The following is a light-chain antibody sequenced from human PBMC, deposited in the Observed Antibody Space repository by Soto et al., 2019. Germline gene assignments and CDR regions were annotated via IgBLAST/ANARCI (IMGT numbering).Light chain of an antibody. CDR1: SSNIGAGYD. CDR2: GNT. Sequence: QSVLTQPPSVSGAPGQRVTISCTGSSSNIGAGYDVHWYQQLPGTAPTLLISGNTDRPSGVPDRCSGSKSGTSASLAITGLQTEDEADYYCQSFDRSLPAWGFGGGTKVTVL. CDR3: QSFDRSLPAWG. V-gene: IGLV1-40*01. J-gene: IGLJ3*02.